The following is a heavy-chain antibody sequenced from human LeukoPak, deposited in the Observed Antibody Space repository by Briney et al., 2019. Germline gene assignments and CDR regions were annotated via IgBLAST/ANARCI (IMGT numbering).Heavy chain of an antibody. D-gene: IGHD3-16*01. CDR1: AFTFSSYA. J-gene: IGHJ6*02. V-gene: IGHV3-23*01. CDR3: GGAKFYYYGMDV. CDR2: ISGSGDNT. Sequence: GGSLRLSCSTSAFTFSSYAMTWVRQAPGKGLEWVSTISGSGDNTHYADSVQGRLTISRDNTKSTLYLQMNSLRAEDTAVYYCGGAKFYYYGMDVWGLGTTVIVYS.